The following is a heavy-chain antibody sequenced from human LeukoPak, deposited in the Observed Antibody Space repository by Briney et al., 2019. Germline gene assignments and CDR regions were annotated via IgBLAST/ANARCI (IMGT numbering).Heavy chain of an antibody. CDR2: IYLGDSDT. Sequence: GESLKISCKGSGYSFNSYWIGWVRQMPGKGLEWMGIIYLGDSDTRYSPSFQGQVTISADKSISTAYLQWSSLKASDTAMYYCARHKYCSSTSCYAGDYYYYYGMDVWGQGTTVTVSS. D-gene: IGHD2-2*01. CDR1: GYSFNSYW. CDR3: ARHKYCSSTSCYAGDYYYYYGMDV. V-gene: IGHV5-51*01. J-gene: IGHJ6*02.